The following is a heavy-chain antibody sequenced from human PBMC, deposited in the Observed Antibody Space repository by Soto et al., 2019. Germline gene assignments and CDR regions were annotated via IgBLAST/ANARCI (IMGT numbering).Heavy chain of an antibody. CDR1: GYSFTSYW. V-gene: IGHV5-10-1*01. CDR2: IDPSDSYT. J-gene: IGHJ6*02. D-gene: IGHD5-12*01. CDR3: ARHSDIAPSPRYSYGMDV. Sequence: PGESLKISCKGSGYSFTSYWISWVRQMPGKGLEWMGRIDPSDSYTNYSPSFQGHVTISADKSISTAYLQWSSLKASDTAMYYCARHSDIAPSPRYSYGMDVWGQGTTVTVSS.